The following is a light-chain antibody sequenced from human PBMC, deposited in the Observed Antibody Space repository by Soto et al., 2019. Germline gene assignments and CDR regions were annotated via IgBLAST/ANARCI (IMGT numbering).Light chain of an antibody. CDR1: QSVSNNY. J-gene: IGKJ4*01. V-gene: IGKV3-20*01. CDR2: GAS. CDR3: QQYGSSALT. Sequence: EIVLTQSPGTLSLSPGERATLSCRASQSVSNNYLAWYQQKPGQAPRLLIYGASSRATGIPNRFSGSGSGTDFTLTISRPDPEDFAVYSCQQYGSSALTFGGGTKVEIK.